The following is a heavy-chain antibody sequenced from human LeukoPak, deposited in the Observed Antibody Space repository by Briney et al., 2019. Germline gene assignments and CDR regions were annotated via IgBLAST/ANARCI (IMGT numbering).Heavy chain of an antibody. D-gene: IGHD3-22*01. CDR2: ITARGGKA. V-gene: IGHV3-23*01. Sequence: PGGSLRLSCAASGFTFTSYDITWVRQAPGKGLESVSHITARGGKAYYAESVKGRFTISIDNSKNMVYLQINSLRAEDTAVYYCAKDRYYDSSGYLLDNWGQGTLVTVSS. J-gene: IGHJ4*02. CDR3: AKDRYYDSSGYLLDN. CDR1: GFTFTSYD.